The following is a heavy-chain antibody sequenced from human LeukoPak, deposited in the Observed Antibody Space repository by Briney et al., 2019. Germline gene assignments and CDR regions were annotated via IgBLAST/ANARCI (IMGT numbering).Heavy chain of an antibody. V-gene: IGHV3-74*01. CDR3: VSFYEAY. D-gene: IGHD2/OR15-2a*01. CDR1: GNYW. Sequence: GGSLRLSCAASGNYWMHWVRQAPGKGLVWVSHINSDGSWTSYADSVKGRFTISKDNAKNTVYLQTNNLRAEDTAVYYCVSFYEAYWGRGTLVTVSS. J-gene: IGHJ4*02. CDR2: INSDGSWT.